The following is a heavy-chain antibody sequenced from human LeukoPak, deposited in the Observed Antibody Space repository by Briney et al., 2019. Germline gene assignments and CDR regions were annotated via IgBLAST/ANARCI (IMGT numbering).Heavy chain of an antibody. CDR3: ARANSSGYYLDY. V-gene: IGHV3-30*04. CDR2: ISYDGSNK. D-gene: IGHD3-22*01. CDR1: GFTFSSYA. J-gene: IGHJ4*02. Sequence: GRSLRLSCAASGFTFSSYAMHWVRQAPGKGLEWVAVISYDGSNKYYADSVKGRFTISRDNSKNTLYLQMNSLRAEDTAVYYCARANSSGYYLDYWGQETLVTVSS.